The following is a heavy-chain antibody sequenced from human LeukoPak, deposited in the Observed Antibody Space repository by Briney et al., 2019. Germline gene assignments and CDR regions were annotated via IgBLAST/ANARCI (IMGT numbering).Heavy chain of an antibody. D-gene: IGHD3-22*01. V-gene: IGHV3-9*01. J-gene: IGHJ3*02. Sequence: GRSLRLSCAASGFTFDDYAMHWVRQAPGKGLEWVSGISWNSGSIGYADSVKGRFTISRDNAKNPLYLQMNSLRAEDTALYYCAKALGRYYDSSGYYLSDAFDIWGQGTMVTVSS. CDR2: ISWNSGSI. CDR1: GFTFDDYA. CDR3: AKALGRYYDSSGYYLSDAFDI.